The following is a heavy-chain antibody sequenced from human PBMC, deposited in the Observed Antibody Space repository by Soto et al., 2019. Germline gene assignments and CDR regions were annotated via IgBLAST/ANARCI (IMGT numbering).Heavy chain of an antibody. CDR3: AKRSPYSSGWYSPIFDY. Sequence: PGGSLRLSCAASGFSFSDYAMSWVRQAPGKGLEWVSVISESGGSTHYADSVRGRFTVSRGNSKNSLSLRMNSLRDEDTAVYFCAKRSPYSSGWYSPIFDYWGQGALVTVSS. CDR1: GFSFSDYA. D-gene: IGHD6-13*01. V-gene: IGHV3-23*01. CDR2: ISESGGST. J-gene: IGHJ4*02.